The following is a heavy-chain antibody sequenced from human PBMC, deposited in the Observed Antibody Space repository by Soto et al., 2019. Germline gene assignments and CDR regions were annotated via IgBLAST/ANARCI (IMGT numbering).Heavy chain of an antibody. CDR2: ISGNSGTV. D-gene: IGHD2-15*01. CDR3: TTDRSSSVEGGCDS. Sequence: EAQLVESGGATVQPGWSLRLSCVGSGLIFDDFAMHWVRQSPGKGLEWVSGISGNSGTVTYADSVRGRFTISRDNAENSLSLHMNTLRPEDTAFYFCTTDRSSSVEGGCDSWGQGTLVTVSS. J-gene: IGHJ4*02. V-gene: IGHV3-9*01. CDR1: GLIFDDFA.